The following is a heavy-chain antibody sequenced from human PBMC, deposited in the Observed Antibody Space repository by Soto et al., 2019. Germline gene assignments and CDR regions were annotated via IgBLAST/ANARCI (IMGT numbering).Heavy chain of an antibody. V-gene: IGHV3-30*03. D-gene: IGHD5-18*01. CDR1: GFAFSSYG. CDR2: ISYDGSLH. CDR3: VSDRGYGHASVPYS. J-gene: IGHJ4*02. Sequence: QAQLVESGGGVVQPGRSLRLSCAASGFAFSSYGMHWVRQAPGTGLEWVAVISYDGSLHHYADSVKGRFTISRDNSKNMVLLHMSSLRAEDTAVYYCVSDRGYGHASVPYSWGQGTLVSLSS.